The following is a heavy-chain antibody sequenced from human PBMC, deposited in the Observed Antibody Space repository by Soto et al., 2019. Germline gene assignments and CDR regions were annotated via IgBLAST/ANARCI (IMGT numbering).Heavy chain of an antibody. D-gene: IGHD2-8*01. CDR2: INPDGSEE. CDR1: GFIFDNHW. J-gene: IGHJ4*02. Sequence: PGGSLRLSCIASGFIFDNHWMDWVRQTPGKGLEWVANINPDGSEEHYVDSVKGRFTISRDNTKNSLYLRMGSLTVEDSALYYCSRALNAWGQGTQVTVSS. CDR3: SRALNA. V-gene: IGHV3-7*01.